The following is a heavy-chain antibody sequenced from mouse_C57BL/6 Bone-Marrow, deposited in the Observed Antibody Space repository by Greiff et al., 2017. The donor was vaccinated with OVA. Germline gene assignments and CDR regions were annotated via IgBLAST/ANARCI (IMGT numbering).Heavy chain of an antibody. J-gene: IGHJ3*01. Sequence: QVQLKQPGAELVKPGASVKLSCKASGYTFTSYWMQWVKQRPGQGLEWIGEIDPSDSYTTYNQKFKGKATLTVDTSSSTAYMQLSSLTSEDSAVYYCARSGPFAYWGQGTLVTVSA. V-gene: IGHV1-50*01. CDR2: IDPSDSYT. CDR3: ARSGPFAY. D-gene: IGHD3-1*01. CDR1: GYTFTSYW.